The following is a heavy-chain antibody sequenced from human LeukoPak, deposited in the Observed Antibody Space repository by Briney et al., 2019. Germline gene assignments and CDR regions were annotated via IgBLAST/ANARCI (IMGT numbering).Heavy chain of an antibody. CDR1: GGSIDITNY. D-gene: IGHD7-27*01. Sequence: PSETLSLTCDVSGGSIDITNYWSWVRQAPGKGLEWIGEISHSGTTNYNPSLRSRVAMSLDRDNNQFSLSLRSVTAADTAVYYCARATTGEPYSWFDPWGQGTLVTVSS. V-gene: IGHV4-4*02. J-gene: IGHJ5*02. CDR2: ISHSGTT. CDR3: ARATTGEPYSWFDP.